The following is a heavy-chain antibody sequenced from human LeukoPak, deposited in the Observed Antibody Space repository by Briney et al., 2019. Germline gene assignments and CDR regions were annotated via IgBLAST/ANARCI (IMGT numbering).Heavy chain of an antibody. Sequence: PGGSLRLSCAASGFTFSTYALSWVRQAPGKGLEWVSGISDGGDATYYADSVKGRFTISRDNSRNTLYLQMNSLRAEETALYYCAKDIRGNTGLGSMDVWGKGTTVTVSS. CDR3: AKDIRGNTGLGSMDV. J-gene: IGHJ6*03. D-gene: IGHD1/OR15-1a*01. CDR2: ISDGGDAT. CDR1: GFTFSTYA. V-gene: IGHV3-23*01.